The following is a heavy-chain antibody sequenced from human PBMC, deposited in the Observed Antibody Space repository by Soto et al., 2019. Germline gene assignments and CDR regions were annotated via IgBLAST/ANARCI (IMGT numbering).Heavy chain of an antibody. CDR1: GFTFSSYA. D-gene: IGHD6-19*01. V-gene: IGHV3-23*01. Sequence: GGSLRLSCAASGFTFSSYAMSWVRQAPGKGLEWVSAISGSGGSTYYAASVKGRFTISRDNSKNTLYLQMNSLRAEDTAVYYCAKDGWNIAVAGNIDYWGQGTLVTVSS. CDR3: AKDGWNIAVAGNIDY. CDR2: ISGSGGST. J-gene: IGHJ4*02.